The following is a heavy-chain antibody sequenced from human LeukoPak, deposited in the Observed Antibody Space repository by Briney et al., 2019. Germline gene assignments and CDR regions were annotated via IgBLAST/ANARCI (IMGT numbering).Heavy chain of an antibody. Sequence: SETLSLTCTVSGGSISSSSYYWGWIRQPPGKGLEWIGTIYYRGSTYYNPSLKSRVTISVDTSKNQFSLKLSSVTAADTAVYYCARGRKQLGYWGQGTLVTVSS. J-gene: IGHJ4*02. V-gene: IGHV4-39*01. CDR2: IYYRGST. CDR1: GGSISSSSYY. CDR3: ARGRKQLGY. D-gene: IGHD6-6*01.